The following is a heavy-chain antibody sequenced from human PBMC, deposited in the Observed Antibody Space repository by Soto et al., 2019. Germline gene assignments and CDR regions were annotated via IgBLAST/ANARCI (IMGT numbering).Heavy chain of an antibody. J-gene: IGHJ3*01. D-gene: IGHD1-26*01. CDR2: ITNTGGAT. V-gene: IGHV3-23*01. Sequence: GGSLRLSCAASGFTFTNHGMSWVRQAPGRGLEWVSAITNTGGATNYADSVKGRFTISRDNSKNTLYVEMNSLRAEDTAVYYCARRGASGAFEVWGHGTLVTVSS. CDR3: ARRGASGAFEV. CDR1: GFTFTNHG.